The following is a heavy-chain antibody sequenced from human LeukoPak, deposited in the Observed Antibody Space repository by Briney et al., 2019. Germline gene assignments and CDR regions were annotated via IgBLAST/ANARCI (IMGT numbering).Heavy chain of an antibody. CDR1: GYTFTSYA. V-gene: IGHV1-18*01. CDR3: ARGPEKQWRGTAMVPRFYYYYGMDV. Sequence: ASVKVSCKVSGYTFTSYAMHWVRQAPGQGLEWMGWISAYNGNTNYAQKLQGRVTMTTDTSTSTAYMELRSLRSDDTAVYYCARGPEKQWRGTAMVPRFYYYYGMDVWGQGTTVTVSS. CDR2: ISAYNGNT. D-gene: IGHD5-18*01. J-gene: IGHJ6*02.